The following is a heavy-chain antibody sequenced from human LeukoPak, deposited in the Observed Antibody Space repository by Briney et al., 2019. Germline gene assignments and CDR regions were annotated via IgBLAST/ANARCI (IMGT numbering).Heavy chain of an antibody. V-gene: IGHV3-23*01. CDR2: ISGSGRNT. D-gene: IGHD3-10*01. Sequence: GGSLRLSCVVSGFTFSTYAMSWVRQAPGKGLEWVAFISGSGRNTYYADSVKGRFTISRDNFRNTLSLQMNSLRPDDTAIYYLWKEEGVVLSTSFDFGHWGQGTLVAVSS. CDR1: GFTFSTYA. CDR3: WKEEGVVLSTSFDFGH. J-gene: IGHJ4*02.